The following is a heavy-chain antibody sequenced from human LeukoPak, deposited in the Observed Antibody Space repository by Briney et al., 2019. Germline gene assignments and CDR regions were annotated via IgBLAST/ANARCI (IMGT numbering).Heavy chain of an antibody. CDR1: GYSFTSYW. Sequence: GESLKISCKGSGYSFTSYWIGWVRQMPGKGLGGRGIIYPGDSDTRYSPSFQGQVTISADKSISTAYLQWSSLKASDTAMYYCARWSAAGPPKRGGEYFQHWGQGTLVTVSS. D-gene: IGHD6-13*01. CDR2: IYPGDSDT. V-gene: IGHV5-51*01. CDR3: ARWSAAGPPKRGGEYFQH. J-gene: IGHJ1*01.